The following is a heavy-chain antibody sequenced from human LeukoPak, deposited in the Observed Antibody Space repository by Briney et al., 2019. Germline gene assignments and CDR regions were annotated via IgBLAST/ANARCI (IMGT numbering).Heavy chain of an antibody. V-gene: IGHV1-2*02. J-gene: IGHJ4*02. CDR2: FNPNSGYT. Sequence: GASVKVSCKASGYTLTDYYLHWVRQAPGQGLEWMGWFNPNSGYTNYAKKFQGRVTMTRDTSISTAYMELSRLTSDDTAVYFCAREGSIVTTIPLYWGQGTLVTVSS. D-gene: IGHD5-12*01. CDR3: AREGSIVTTIPLY. CDR1: GYTLTDYY.